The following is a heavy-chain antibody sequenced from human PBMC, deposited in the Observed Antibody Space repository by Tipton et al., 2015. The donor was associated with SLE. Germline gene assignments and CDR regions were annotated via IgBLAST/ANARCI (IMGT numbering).Heavy chain of an antibody. CDR3: AKEGSYYDFWSGDYYYMDI. J-gene: IGHJ6*03. CDR2: IYSGGRA. D-gene: IGHD3-3*01. Sequence: SLRLSCAASGFTVSSNFMNWVRQAPGKGLEWVSVIYSGGRAYYADSVKGRFTISRDNSKNTLYLQMNTLRAEDTAVYYCAKEGSYYDFWSGDYYYMDIWGKGTTVTVSS. CDR1: GFTVSSNF. V-gene: IGHV3-66*02.